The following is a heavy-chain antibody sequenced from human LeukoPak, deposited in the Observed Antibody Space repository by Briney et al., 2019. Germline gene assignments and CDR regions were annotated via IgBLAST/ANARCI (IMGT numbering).Heavy chain of an antibody. CDR1: GYTFTGYY. D-gene: IGHD3-22*01. CDR3: AREDYYDSSGYYPFDY. J-gene: IGHJ4*02. Sequence: ASVKVSCKASGYTFTGYYMHWVRQAPGQGLEWMGWINPNSGGTNYAQKFQGRVTMTRDTSISTAYMELRSLRSDDTAVYYCAREDYYDSSGYYPFDYWGQGTLVTVSS. CDR2: INPNSGGT. V-gene: IGHV1-2*02.